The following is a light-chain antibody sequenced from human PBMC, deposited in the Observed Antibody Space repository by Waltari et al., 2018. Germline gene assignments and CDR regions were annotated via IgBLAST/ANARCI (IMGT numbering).Light chain of an antibody. CDR3: AAWDDSLSGPDV. V-gene: IGLV1-47*01. Sequence: QSVLTQPPSASGTPGQRVTISCSGSSSNIGSNYVYWYQQLPGTAPKLLIYRNNQRPSGVPDRFSGSKSGTSASLAISGLRSDDEADYYCAAWDDSLSGPDVFGSGTKVTVL. J-gene: IGLJ6*01. CDR2: RNN. CDR1: SSNIGSNY.